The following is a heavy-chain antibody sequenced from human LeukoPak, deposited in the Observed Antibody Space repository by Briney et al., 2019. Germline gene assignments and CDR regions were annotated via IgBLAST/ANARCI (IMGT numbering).Heavy chain of an antibody. CDR3: ATEWRAITMVRGVSQSFDL. D-gene: IGHD3-10*01. V-gene: IGHV1-24*01. CDR2: FNPEDGET. CDR1: GYTLTELS. Sequence: ASVKVSCKVSGYTLTELSMHWVRQAPGKGLEWMGGFNPEDGETIYVQKFQGRVTMTEDTSTDTAYMELSSLRSEDTAVYYCATEWRAITMVRGVSQSFDLWGRGTLVTVSS. J-gene: IGHJ2*01.